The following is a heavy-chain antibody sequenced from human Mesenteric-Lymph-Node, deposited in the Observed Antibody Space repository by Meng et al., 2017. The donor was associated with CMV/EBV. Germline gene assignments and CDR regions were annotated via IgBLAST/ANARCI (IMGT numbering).Heavy chain of an antibody. D-gene: IGHD7-27*01. Sequence: CTVSGGSISSYYWSWIRQPPGTGLEWIGYIYYSGSTTYNPSLKSRVTISVDTSKNQFSLKLSSVTAADTAVYYCARYINWGYKYFDYWGQGTLVTVSS. CDR3: ARYINWGYKYFDY. V-gene: IGHV4-59*08. CDR2: IYYSGST. CDR1: GGSISSYY. J-gene: IGHJ4*02.